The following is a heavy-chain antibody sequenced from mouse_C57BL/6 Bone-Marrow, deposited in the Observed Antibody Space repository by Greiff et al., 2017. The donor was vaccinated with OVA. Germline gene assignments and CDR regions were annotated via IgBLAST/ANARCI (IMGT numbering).Heavy chain of an antibody. J-gene: IGHJ2*01. D-gene: IGHD4-1*01. Sequence: QVQLQQSGAELVRPGASVKLSCKASGYTFTDYYINWVKQRPGQGLEWIARIYPGSGNTYYNEKFKGKATLTAEKSSSTAYMQLSSLTSEDSAVYFCARRTGTKGYFDYWGQGTTLTVSS. V-gene: IGHV1-76*01. CDR2: IYPGSGNT. CDR3: ARRTGTKGYFDY. CDR1: GYTFTDYY.